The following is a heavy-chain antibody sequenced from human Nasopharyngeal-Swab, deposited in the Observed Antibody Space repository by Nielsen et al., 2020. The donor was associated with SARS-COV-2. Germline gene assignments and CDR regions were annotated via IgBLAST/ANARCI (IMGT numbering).Heavy chain of an antibody. CDR1: GFTFDDYT. J-gene: IGHJ4*02. V-gene: IGHV3-43*01. Sequence: GESLKISCAASGFTFDDYTMHWVRQAPGKGLEWVSLISWDGGSTYYADSVKGRFTISRDNSNKKVYLQMHSLRAEDSAVYYCAKDRYCSGGACYFNGFDSWGQGTLVTVSS. CDR2: ISWDGGST. CDR3: AKDRYCSGGACYFNGFDS. D-gene: IGHD2-15*01.